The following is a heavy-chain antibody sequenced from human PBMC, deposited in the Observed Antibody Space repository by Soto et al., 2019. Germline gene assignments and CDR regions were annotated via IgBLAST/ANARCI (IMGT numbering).Heavy chain of an antibody. V-gene: IGHV3-23*01. CDR1: AISFNTYG. CDR3: AGQRSPEGWFDP. CDR2: VTVTGGST. J-gene: IGHJ5*02. D-gene: IGHD3-10*01. Sequence: TGGSLRLSCAASAISFNTYGVTWVRQAPGKGLEWVSTVTVTGGSTYYADSVKGRFTISRDRSNYTVSLLLNSLRVEDTAIYYRAGQRSPEGWFDPWGQGTLVTVSS.